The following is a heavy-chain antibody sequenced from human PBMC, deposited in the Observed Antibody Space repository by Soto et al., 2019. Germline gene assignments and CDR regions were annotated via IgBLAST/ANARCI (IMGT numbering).Heavy chain of an antibody. Sequence: HPGGSLRLSCAASGFTFSSYAMSWVRQAPGKGLEWVSAISGSGGSPYYADSVKGRFTISRDNSKNTLYLQMNSLRAEDTAVYYCAKAIQLWLNSPFDYWGQGTLVTVSS. CDR1: GFTFSSYA. CDR3: AKAIQLWLNSPFDY. J-gene: IGHJ4*02. CDR2: ISGSGGSP. V-gene: IGHV3-23*01. D-gene: IGHD5-18*01.